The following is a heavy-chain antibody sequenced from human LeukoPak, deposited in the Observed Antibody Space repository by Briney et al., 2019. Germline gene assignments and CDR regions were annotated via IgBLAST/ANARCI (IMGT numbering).Heavy chain of an antibody. D-gene: IGHD1-1*01. CDR1: DGSISSYY. J-gene: IGHJ6*02. CDR2: IYYSGST. Sequence: SETLSLTCIVSDGSISSYYWSWLRQPPGKGLEWIGHIYYSGSTNYNPSLKSRVTISVDTSKSQFSLKLSSVTAADTAVYYCARSTLTGYYYYGMDVWGQGTTVTVSS. CDR3: ARSTLTGYYYYGMDV. V-gene: IGHV4-59*01.